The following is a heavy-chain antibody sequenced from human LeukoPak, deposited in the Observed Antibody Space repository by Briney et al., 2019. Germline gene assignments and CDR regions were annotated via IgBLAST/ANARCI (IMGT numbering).Heavy chain of an antibody. Sequence: SETLSLTCTVSGGSISSYYWSWIRQPPGKGLEWIGYIYYSGSTNYNPSLKSRVTISVDTSKNQLSLKLSSVTAADTAVYYCARGASGSYFWFDPWGQGTLVTASS. J-gene: IGHJ5*02. CDR3: ARGASGSYFWFDP. V-gene: IGHV4-59*01. CDR1: GGSISSYY. D-gene: IGHD1-26*01. CDR2: IYYSGST.